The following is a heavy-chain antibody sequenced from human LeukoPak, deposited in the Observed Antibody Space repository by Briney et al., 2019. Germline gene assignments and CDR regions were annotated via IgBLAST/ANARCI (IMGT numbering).Heavy chain of an antibody. CDR1: GGSIRSYY. Sequence: SETLSLTCTVSGGSIRSYYWSWIRQAPGKGLEWIGFISYSGYTSYSPSLESRVAISVDTSKSQFSLRLRSMTAADTAIYYCARGRNDNGGMFFDSWAQGTLVTVSS. J-gene: IGHJ4*02. V-gene: IGHV4-59*01. CDR3: ARGRNDNGGMFFDS. CDR2: ISYSGYT. D-gene: IGHD4-23*01.